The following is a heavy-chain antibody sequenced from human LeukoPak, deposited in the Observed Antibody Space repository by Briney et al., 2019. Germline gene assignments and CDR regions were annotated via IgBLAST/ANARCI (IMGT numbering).Heavy chain of an antibody. V-gene: IGHV1-2*02. CDR1: GYTFTGYY. CDR2: INPNSGGT. D-gene: IGHD6-13*01. Sequence: ASVKVSCKASGYTFTGYYMHWVRQAPGQGLEWMGWINPNSGGTNYAQKFQGRVTMTRDTSISTAYMELSRLRSDDTAVYYCARVGVLYSRNDAFDIWGQGTMVTVSS. J-gene: IGHJ3*02. CDR3: ARVGVLYSRNDAFDI.